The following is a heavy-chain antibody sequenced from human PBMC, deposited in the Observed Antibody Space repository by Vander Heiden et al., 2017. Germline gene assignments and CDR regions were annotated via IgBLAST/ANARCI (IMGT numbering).Heavy chain of an antibody. Sequence: EVQLVESGGGLVKPGGSLRLSCAASGFTFSSDSMNWVRPAPGKGLEWVSSISSSSSYIYYADSVKGRFTISRDNAKNSLYLQMNSLRAEDTAVYYCARDPYYYDSSGYYPLLGPFDYWCQGTLVTVAS. CDR3: ARDPYYYDSSGYYPLLGPFDY. J-gene: IGHJ4*02. D-gene: IGHD3-22*01. V-gene: IGHV3-21*01. CDR1: GFTFSSDS. CDR2: ISSSSSYI.